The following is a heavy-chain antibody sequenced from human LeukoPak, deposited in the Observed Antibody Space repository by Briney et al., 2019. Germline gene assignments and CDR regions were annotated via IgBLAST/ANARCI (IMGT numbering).Heavy chain of an antibody. Sequence: ASVTVSCKASGYTFTSYGISWVRQAPGQGLEWMGWISAYNGNTNYAQKLQGGVTMTTDTSTSTAYMELRSLRSDDTAVYYCARDHYCSSTSCHRVWYYYYGMDVWGKGTTVTVSS. CDR2: ISAYNGNT. CDR1: GYTFTSYG. D-gene: IGHD2-2*01. J-gene: IGHJ6*04. V-gene: IGHV1-18*04. CDR3: ARDHYCSSTSCHRVWYYYYGMDV.